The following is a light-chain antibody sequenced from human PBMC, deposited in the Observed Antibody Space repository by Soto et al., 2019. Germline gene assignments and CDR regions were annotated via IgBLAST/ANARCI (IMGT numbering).Light chain of an antibody. CDR2: DAS. J-gene: IGKJ5*01. Sequence: EVVLTQSPVTLSLSPGERATLSCRASQSFRGLLAWYQQKPGQAPRLXIYDASNRATGIPARFSGSGSGTDLTLTISSLETEDFAVYYCQQRSNWPLITFGQGTRLEIK. CDR3: QQRSNWPLIT. V-gene: IGKV3-11*01. CDR1: QSFRGL.